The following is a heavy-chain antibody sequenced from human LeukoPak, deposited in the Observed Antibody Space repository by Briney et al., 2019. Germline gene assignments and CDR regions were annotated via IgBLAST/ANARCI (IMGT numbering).Heavy chain of an antibody. V-gene: IGHV4-34*01. CDR1: GGSFSGYY. D-gene: IGHD6-19*01. CDR2: INHSGST. CDR3: ARHPWTGYSSGWYEAGFDY. J-gene: IGHJ4*02. Sequence: SETLSLTCAVYGGSFSGYYWSWIRQPPGKGLEWIGEINHSGSTNYNPSLKSRVTISVDTSKNQFSLKLSSVTAADTAVYYCARHPWTGYSSGWYEAGFDYWGQGTLVTVSS.